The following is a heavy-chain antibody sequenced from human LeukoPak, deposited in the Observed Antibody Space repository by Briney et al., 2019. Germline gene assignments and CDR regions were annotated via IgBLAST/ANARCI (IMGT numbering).Heavy chain of an antibody. J-gene: IGHJ4*02. CDR3: ARDGYYDILTGYYPYYFDY. D-gene: IGHD3-9*01. V-gene: IGHV6-1*01. CDR1: GDSVSSNSAA. Sequence: SQTLSLTCAISGDSVSSNSAAWNWITQSPSRGLEWLGRTYYRSKWYNDYAVSVKSRITINPDTSKNQFSLQLNSVTPEDTAVYYCARDGYYDILTGYYPYYFDYWGQGTLVTVSS. CDR2: TYYRSKWYN.